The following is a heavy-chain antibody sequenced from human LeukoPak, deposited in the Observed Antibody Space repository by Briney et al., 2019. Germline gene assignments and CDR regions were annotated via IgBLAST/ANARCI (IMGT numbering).Heavy chain of an antibody. CDR1: GYVFTSYY. Sequence: ASVKVSCKASGYVFTSYYIHWMRQAPGQGLEWMGKINPSGGRTNYAQKFQDRVTLTSDTSTSTAYMDLSSLRFEDTAVYYCASDGAYQPPRYWGQGTLVTVSS. D-gene: IGHD2-2*01. J-gene: IGHJ4*02. V-gene: IGHV1-46*01. CDR2: INPSGGRT. CDR3: ASDGAYQPPRY.